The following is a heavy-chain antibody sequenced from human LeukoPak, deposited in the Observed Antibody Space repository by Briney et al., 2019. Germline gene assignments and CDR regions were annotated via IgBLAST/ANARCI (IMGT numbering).Heavy chain of an antibody. CDR3: ARGPPGEMATINPFDY. D-gene: IGHD5-24*01. CDR2: INHSGST. Sequence: SETLSLTCAVYGGSFSGYYWSWIRQPPGKGLEWIGEINHSGSTNYNPSLKSRVTISVDTSKNQFSLKLSSVTAADTAVYYCARGPPGEMATINPFDYWGQGTLVTASS. J-gene: IGHJ4*02. V-gene: IGHV4-34*01. CDR1: GGSFSGYY.